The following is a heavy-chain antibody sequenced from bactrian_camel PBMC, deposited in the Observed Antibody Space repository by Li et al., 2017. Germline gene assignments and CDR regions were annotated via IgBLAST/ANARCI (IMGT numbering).Heavy chain of an antibody. V-gene: IGHV3S40*01. J-gene: IGHJ4*01. CDR1: GFRFYRVD. CDR2: INSRTDDTT. Sequence: DVQLVESGGGLVQPGGSLRLSCAASGFRFYRVDMNWVRQAPGKELEWVLGINSRTDDTTVYAESVKGRFTITQDNAKNTVYLQMNSLKPEDSAMYYCAAGSWYCPSFRQAAFPDWGQGTQVTVS. D-gene: IGHD6*01. CDR3: AAGSWYCPSFRQAAFPD.